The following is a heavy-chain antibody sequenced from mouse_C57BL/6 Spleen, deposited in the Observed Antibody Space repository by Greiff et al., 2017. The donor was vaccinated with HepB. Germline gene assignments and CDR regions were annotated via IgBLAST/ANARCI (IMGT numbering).Heavy chain of an antibody. V-gene: IGHV5-17*01. J-gene: IGHJ4*01. CDR1: GFTFSDYG. Sequence: EVKVVESGGGLVKPGGSLKLSCAASGFTFSDYGMHWVRQAPEKGLEWVAYISSGSSTIYYADTVKGRFPISRDNAKNTLFLQMTSLRSEDTAMYYCAREDYDAMDYWGQGTSVTVSS. CDR3: AREDYDAMDY. CDR2: ISSGSSTI.